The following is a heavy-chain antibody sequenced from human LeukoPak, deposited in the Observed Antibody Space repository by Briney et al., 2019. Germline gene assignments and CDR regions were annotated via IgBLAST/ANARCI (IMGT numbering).Heavy chain of an antibody. J-gene: IGHJ4*02. CDR2: IHYSGAT. Sequence: SETLSLTCTVSGGSIGTSYWAWIRQPPGKGLEWVAYIHYSGATSYNPSPESRLTISLDMSNNQFSLKLTSVTAADTAVYYCARDSRGGGPDFDYWGQGVLVTVSS. CDR3: ARDSRGGGPDFDY. D-gene: IGHD2-15*01. CDR1: GGSIGTSY. V-gene: IGHV4-59*01.